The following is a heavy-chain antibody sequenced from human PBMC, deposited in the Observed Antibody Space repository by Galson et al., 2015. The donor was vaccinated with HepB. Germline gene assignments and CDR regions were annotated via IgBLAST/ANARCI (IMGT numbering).Heavy chain of an antibody. CDR3: AREGGIAAAGQPSHYYYYGMDV. Sequence: SLRLSCAASGFTFSSYWMHWVRQAPGKGLVWVSRINSDGSSTSYADSVKGRFTISRDNAKNTLYLQMNSLRAEDTAVYYCAREGGIAAAGQPSHYYYYGMDVRGQGTTVTVSS. CDR1: GFTFSSYW. V-gene: IGHV3-74*01. J-gene: IGHJ6*02. D-gene: IGHD6-13*01. CDR2: INSDGSST.